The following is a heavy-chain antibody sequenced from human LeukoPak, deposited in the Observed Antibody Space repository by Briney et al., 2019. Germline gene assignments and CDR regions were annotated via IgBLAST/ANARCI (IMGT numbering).Heavy chain of an antibody. CDR1: GYTFTNND. Sequence: RASVKVSCKASGYTFTNNDINWVRQATGQGLEWMGWMNPDTGNTGYAQKFQGRVTMTRNTSISTAYMELSSLRTEDTAVYYCARVPRRGDRFDPWGQGTLVTVSS. CDR3: ARVPRRGDRFDP. J-gene: IGHJ5*02. V-gene: IGHV1-8*01. CDR2: MNPDTGNT. D-gene: IGHD3-10*01.